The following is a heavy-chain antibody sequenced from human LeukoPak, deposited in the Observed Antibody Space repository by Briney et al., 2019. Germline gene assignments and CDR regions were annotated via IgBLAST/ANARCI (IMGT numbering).Heavy chain of an antibody. V-gene: IGHV4-34*01. D-gene: IGHD1-26*01. CDR3: ARGQGATVPQVGKNRFDP. CDR2: VYESGGT. Sequence: ETSETLSLTCAVYIDSFSNYHWNWIRQTPAKGMEWIGEVYESGGTNISPSLRSRVILSVDTSKNQFSLKLISVTVADTAIYYCARGQGATVPQVGKNRFDPWGQGTRVTVSS. CDR1: IDSFSNYH. J-gene: IGHJ5*02.